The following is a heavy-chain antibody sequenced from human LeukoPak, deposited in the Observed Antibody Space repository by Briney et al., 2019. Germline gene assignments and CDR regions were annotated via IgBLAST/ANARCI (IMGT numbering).Heavy chain of an antibody. CDR2: ILPILGIT. V-gene: IGHV1-69*04. Sequence: SVKVSCKASGDTFSTYAISWVRQAPGQGLEWMGRILPILGITDYAQKFQGRVTITADKSTSTAYMELSSLRSEDTAVYYCARDPLNYGDYPDYFDYWGQGTLVTVSS. J-gene: IGHJ4*02. CDR3: ARDPLNYGDYPDYFDY. D-gene: IGHD4-17*01. CDR1: GDTFSTYA.